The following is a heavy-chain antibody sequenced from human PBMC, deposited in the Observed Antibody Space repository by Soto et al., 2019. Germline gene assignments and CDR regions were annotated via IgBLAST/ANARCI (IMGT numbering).Heavy chain of an antibody. CDR2: INHSGST. V-gene: IGHV4-34*09. CDR3: ASGGRSDYDFWSGYYTALDY. CDR1: GGSFSGYY. D-gene: IGHD3-3*01. J-gene: IGHJ4*02. Sequence: PSETLSLTCAVYGGSFSGYYWSWIRQPPGKGLEWIGEINHSGSTYYNPSLKSRVTISVDTSKNQFSLKLSSVTAADTAVYYCASGGRSDYDFWSGYYTALDYWGQGTLVTVS.